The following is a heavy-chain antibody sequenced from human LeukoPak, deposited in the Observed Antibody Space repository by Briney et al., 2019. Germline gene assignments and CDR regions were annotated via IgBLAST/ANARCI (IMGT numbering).Heavy chain of an antibody. J-gene: IGHJ6*03. CDR1: GYTFTSYY. CDR3: ARDRNAYYYYYYMDV. Sequence: ASVKVSCKASGYTFTSYYMHWVRQAPGQGLEWMGIINPSGGSTSYAQKFQGRVTMTRDTSTSTVYMELSSLRSEDTAVYYCARDRNAYYYYYYMDVWGKGTTVTVSS. V-gene: IGHV1-46*01. CDR2: INPSGGST.